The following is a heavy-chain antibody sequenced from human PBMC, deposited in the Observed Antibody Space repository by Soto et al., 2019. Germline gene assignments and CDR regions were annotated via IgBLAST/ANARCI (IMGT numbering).Heavy chain of an antibody. CDR3: AHKGGGDRILDY. Sequence: QITLKESGPTLVKPTQTLTLTCTFSGFSLSTSGVGVGWIRQPPGKALEWLALIYWDEAKHYSPSLKSRLTIHKDTPKNQVVLIKTNKDPVDTATYYCAHKGGGDRILDYWGQGTLVTVSS. D-gene: IGHD3-16*01. CDR1: GFSLSTSGVG. J-gene: IGHJ4*02. V-gene: IGHV2-5*02. CDR2: IYWDEAK.